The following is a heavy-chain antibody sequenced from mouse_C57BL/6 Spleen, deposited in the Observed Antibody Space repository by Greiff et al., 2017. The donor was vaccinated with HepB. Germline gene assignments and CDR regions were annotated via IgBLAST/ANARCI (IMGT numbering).Heavy chain of an antibody. CDR3: ARYPLYYSNYAFDY. CDR2: IHPNSGST. D-gene: IGHD2-5*01. J-gene: IGHJ2*01. CDR1: GYTFTSYW. Sequence: QVQLQQPGAELVKPGASVKLSCKASGYTFTSYWMHWVKQRPGQGLEWIGMIHPNSGSTNYNEKFKSKATLTVDKSSSTAYMQLSSLTSEDSAVYYCARYPLYYSNYAFDYWGQGTTLTVSS. V-gene: IGHV1-64*01.